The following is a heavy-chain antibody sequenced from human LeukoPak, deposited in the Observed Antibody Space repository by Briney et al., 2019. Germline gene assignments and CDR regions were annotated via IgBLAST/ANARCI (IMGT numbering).Heavy chain of an antibody. CDR3: ARQGCGSGSYHAAFDY. CDR1: GYSFTSYW. D-gene: IGHD3-10*01. CDR2: IYPGDSDT. V-gene: IGHV5-51*01. J-gene: IGHJ4*02. Sequence: GESLKISCKGSGYSFTSYWIGWVRQMPGKGLEWMGIIYPGDSDTRYSPSFQGQVTISADKSISTAYLQWSSLKASDTAMYYCARQGCGSGSYHAAFDYWGQGTLVTVSS.